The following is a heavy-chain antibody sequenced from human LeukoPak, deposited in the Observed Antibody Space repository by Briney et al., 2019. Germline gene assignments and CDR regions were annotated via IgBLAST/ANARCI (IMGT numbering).Heavy chain of an antibody. J-gene: IGHJ4*02. CDR3: ATAPNPYSLDY. CDR1: GFTFSSYW. D-gene: IGHD2-15*01. V-gene: IGHV3-74*01. CDR2: INSDGSST. Sequence: QPGGSLRLSCAASGFTFSSYWMHWVRQAPGKGLVWVSGINSDGSSTSYADSVKGRFTISRDNAKNTLYLQMNSLRAEDTAVYYCATAPNPYSLDYWCQGTLVTVSS.